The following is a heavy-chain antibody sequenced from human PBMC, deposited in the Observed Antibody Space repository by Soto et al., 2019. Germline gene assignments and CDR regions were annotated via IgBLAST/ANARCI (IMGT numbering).Heavy chain of an antibody. CDR3: ARERGFLSEALDI. CDR1: GDSVSSNSAT. V-gene: IGHV6-1*01. J-gene: IGHJ3*02. Sequence: SPTLSLPCGISGDSVSSNSATWNWIRPSPSRGLEWLGRTYYRSQWHNEYEESVKSRITINPDTSKNQFSLQLNSMSPEDTAVYYCARERGFLSEALDIWGRGTMVTVSS. D-gene: IGHD3-10*01. CDR2: TYYRSQWHN.